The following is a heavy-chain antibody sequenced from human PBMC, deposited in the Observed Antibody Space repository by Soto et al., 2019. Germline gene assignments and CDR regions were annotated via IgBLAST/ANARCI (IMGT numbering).Heavy chain of an antibody. CDR1: GGSISSYY. CDR3: ARLSTGYNGFIDY. J-gene: IGHJ4*02. Sequence: PSETLSLTCTVSGGSISSYYWSWIRQPPGKGLEWIGYIYYSGSTNYNPSLKSRVTISVDTSENQFSLKLSSVTAADTAVYYCARLSTGYNGFIDYWGQGTLVTVSS. D-gene: IGHD3-9*01. CDR2: IYYSGST. V-gene: IGHV4-59*08.